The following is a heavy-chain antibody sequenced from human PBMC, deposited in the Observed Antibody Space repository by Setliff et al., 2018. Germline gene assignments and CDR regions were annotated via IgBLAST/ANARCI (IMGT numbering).Heavy chain of an antibody. Sequence: PSETLSLTCTVSGGSISSGYYWGWIRQPPGKGLEWIGSIYHSGNTYYNPSLKSRVTISVDTSKNQFSLKLSSVTAADTAVYYCARHSSRPYWGQGTLVTVSS. V-gene: IGHV4-38-2*02. J-gene: IGHJ4*02. CDR1: GGSISSGYY. CDR2: IYHSGNT. CDR3: ARHSSRPY.